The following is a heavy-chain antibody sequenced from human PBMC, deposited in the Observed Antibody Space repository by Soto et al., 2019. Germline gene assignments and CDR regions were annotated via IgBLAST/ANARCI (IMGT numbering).Heavy chain of an antibody. CDR3: ARLSITDVSYYGVYFDY. Sequence: SETLSLTCAVYGGSFSGYYWRWIRQPPGKGLEWIGEINHSGSTNYNPSLKSRVTISVDTSKNQFSLKLSSVTAADTAVYYCARLSITDVSYYGVYFDYWGQGTLVTVSS. CDR1: GGSFSGYY. V-gene: IGHV4-34*01. CDR2: INHSGST. D-gene: IGHD1-26*01. J-gene: IGHJ4*02.